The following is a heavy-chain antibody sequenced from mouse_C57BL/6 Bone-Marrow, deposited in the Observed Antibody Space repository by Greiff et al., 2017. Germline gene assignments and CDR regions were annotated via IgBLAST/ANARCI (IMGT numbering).Heavy chain of an antibody. J-gene: IGHJ4*01. D-gene: IGHD3-2*02. Sequence: EVKLMESGPGLVKPSQSLSLTCSVTGYSITSGYYWNWIRQFPGNKLEWMGYISYDGSNNYNPSLKNRISITRDTSKNQFFLKLNSVTTEDTATYYCAREQLRLGYAMDYWGQGTSVTVSS. CDR3: AREQLRLGYAMDY. CDR2: ISYDGSN. V-gene: IGHV3-6*01. CDR1: GYSITSGYY.